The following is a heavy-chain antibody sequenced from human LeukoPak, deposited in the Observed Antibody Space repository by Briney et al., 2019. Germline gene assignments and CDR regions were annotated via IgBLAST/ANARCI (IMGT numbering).Heavy chain of an antibody. J-gene: IGHJ4*02. CDR1: GFVFSSAW. CDR2: IKNKTNGGTT. D-gene: IGHD2-2*01. V-gene: IGHV3-15*01. CDR3: ARGFCSSTSCYQGPFDF. Sequence: VGSLRLSCAASGFVFSSAWMTSVRQAPGKGREWVGHIKNKTNGGTTDYAAPVKGRFIISRDDSKNTLYLQMNSLRTEDTAVYYCARGFCSSTSCYQGPFDFWGQGTLVTVPS.